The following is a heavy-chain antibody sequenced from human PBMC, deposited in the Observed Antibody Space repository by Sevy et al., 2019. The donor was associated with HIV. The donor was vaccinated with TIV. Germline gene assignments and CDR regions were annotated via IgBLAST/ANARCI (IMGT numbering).Heavy chain of an antibody. J-gene: IGHJ4*02. D-gene: IGHD3-22*01. V-gene: IGHV3-43D*03. CDR3: AKAEAIRSGYYPHFDY. CDR1: GFTFDDYA. CDR2: ISWDGGST. Sequence: GGSLRLSCAASGFTFDDYAMHWVRQAPGKGLEWVSLISWDGGSTYYADSVKGRFTISRDNSKNSLYLQMNSLRAEDTALYYCAKAEAIRSGYYPHFDYWGQGTLVTVSS.